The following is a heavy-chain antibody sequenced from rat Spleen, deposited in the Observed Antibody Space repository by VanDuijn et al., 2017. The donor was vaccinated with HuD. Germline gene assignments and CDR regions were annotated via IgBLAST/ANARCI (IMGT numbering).Heavy chain of an antibody. CDR2: IIYDGTRT. J-gene: IGHJ2*01. D-gene: IGHD1-4*01. CDR3: TTEPGYNSYFAY. Sequence: EVQLVESGGGLVQPGRSLKLSCVASGFTFSNYNMAWVRQAPKKGLEWVATIIYDGTRTFYRDSVQGRFTISRDNAKSTLYLHMDSLTSEDTATYYCTTEPGYNSYFAYWGQGVMVTVSS. CDR1: GFTFSNYN. V-gene: IGHV5S10*01.